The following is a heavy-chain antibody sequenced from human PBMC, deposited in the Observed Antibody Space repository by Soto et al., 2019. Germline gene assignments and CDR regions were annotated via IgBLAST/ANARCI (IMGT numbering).Heavy chain of an antibody. CDR3: ARHGMDYGDFDAFDI. D-gene: IGHD4-17*01. J-gene: IGHJ3*02. Sequence: SETLSLTCAVSSGTISSSNWWTWVRQPPGKGLEWIGEINQSGSPNYNPSLRSRVTISVDKSKSQFFLKLSSVTAADTAIYYCARHGMDYGDFDAFDIWGQGTMVTVSS. CDR1: SGTISSSNW. V-gene: IGHV4-4*02. CDR2: INQSGSP.